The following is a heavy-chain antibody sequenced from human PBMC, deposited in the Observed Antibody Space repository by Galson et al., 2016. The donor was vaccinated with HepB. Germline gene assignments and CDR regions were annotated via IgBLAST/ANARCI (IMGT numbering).Heavy chain of an antibody. Sequence: TLSLTCAVSGASISSGGYSWNWIRQPPGKGLEWIGYIYHSGTTYHNPSLKSRVTISVGRSKNQFSLKLTSVTAADTAVYYCAREESNYLDPWGQGIPVTVSS. CDR1: GASISSGGYS. CDR2: IYHSGTT. V-gene: IGHV4-30-2*01. J-gene: IGHJ5*02. CDR3: AREESNYLDP. D-gene: IGHD1-7*01.